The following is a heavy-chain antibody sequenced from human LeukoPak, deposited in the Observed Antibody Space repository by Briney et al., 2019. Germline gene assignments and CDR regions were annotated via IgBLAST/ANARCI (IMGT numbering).Heavy chain of an antibody. Sequence: PETLSLTCTVSGGSISSSSYYWGWIRQPPGKGLEWIGSIYYSGSTYYNPSLKSRVTISVDTSKNQFSLKLSSVTAADTAVYYCARHLTHYDILTGYDCNWFDPWGQGTLVTVSS. CDR2: IYYSGST. J-gene: IGHJ5*02. D-gene: IGHD3-9*01. V-gene: IGHV4-39*01. CDR1: GGSISSSSYY. CDR3: ARHLTHYDILTGYDCNWFDP.